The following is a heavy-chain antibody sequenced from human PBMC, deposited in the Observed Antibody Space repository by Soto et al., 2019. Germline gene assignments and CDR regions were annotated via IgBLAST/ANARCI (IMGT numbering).Heavy chain of an antibody. V-gene: IGHV5-10-1*01. D-gene: IGHD3-10*01. Sequence: PGESLKISCKGSGYSFTTYLITWVRQMPGKGLEWMGRIDPSDSYTNYSPSFQGHVTISADNAKNTLYLQMNSLRGDGTAVYYCARDRALWFRDYWGQGTLVTVSS. J-gene: IGHJ4*02. CDR1: GYSFTTYL. CDR2: IDPSDSYT. CDR3: ARDRALWFRDY.